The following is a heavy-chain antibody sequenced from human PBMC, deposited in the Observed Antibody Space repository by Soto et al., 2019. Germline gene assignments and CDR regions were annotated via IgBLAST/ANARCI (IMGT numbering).Heavy chain of an antibody. CDR3: AREVEPEYSPSCFDT. V-gene: IGHV6-1*01. D-gene: IGHD5-12*01. Sequence: QTLSLTCVISGYSFSSNSAAWSWIRQSPSRGLEWLGRTYFKSRWYHDYAVSVNSRITINPDTSKNQLSLHLNSVTPEDTAVYYCAREVEPEYSPSCFDTWGQGPLVTVSS. CDR2: TYFKSRWYH. J-gene: IGHJ5*02. CDR1: GYSFSSNSAA.